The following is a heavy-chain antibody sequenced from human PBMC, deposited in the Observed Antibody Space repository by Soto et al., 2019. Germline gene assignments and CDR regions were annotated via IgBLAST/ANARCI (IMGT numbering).Heavy chain of an antibody. J-gene: IGHJ5*02. CDR3: ARERVVPAAVDNWFDP. V-gene: IGHV4-59*01. CDR1: GGSISSYY. Sequence: PSETLSLTCTVSGGSISSYYWSWIRQPPGKGLEWIGYIYYSGSTDYNPSLKSRVTISVDTSKNQFSLKLSSVTAADTAVYYCARERVVPAAVDNWFDPWGQGTLVTVSS. CDR2: IYYSGST. D-gene: IGHD2-2*01.